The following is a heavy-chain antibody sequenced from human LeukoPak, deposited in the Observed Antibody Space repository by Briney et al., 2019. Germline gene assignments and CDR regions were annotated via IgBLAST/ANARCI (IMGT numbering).Heavy chain of an antibody. V-gene: IGHV1-2*02. CDR3: ARDGRGLWFGELYDWFDP. J-gene: IGHJ5*02. CDR1: GYTFTGYY. Sequence: GASVKVSCKASGYTFTGYYMHWVRQAPGQGLEWMGWISPNRGGTNYAQKFQGRVTMTRDTSISTAYMELSRLRSDDTAVYYCARDGRGLWFGELYDWFDPWGQGTLVTVSS. CDR2: ISPNRGGT. D-gene: IGHD3-10*01.